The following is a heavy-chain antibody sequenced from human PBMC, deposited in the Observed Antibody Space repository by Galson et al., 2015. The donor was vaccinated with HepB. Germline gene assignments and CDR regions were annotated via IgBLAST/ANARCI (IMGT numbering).Heavy chain of an antibody. CDR1: GYTFTSYG. D-gene: IGHD3-22*01. CDR2: ISVYNGNT. Sequence: SVKVSCKASGYTFTSYGISWVRQAPGQGLEWMGWISVYNGNTDYAQKFQGRVTMTADTPTSTAYMEMRSLRSDDTAVYFCAREGRNYYDSSGYSNWLDPWGQGTLVTVSS. V-gene: IGHV1-18*04. CDR3: AREGRNYYDSSGYSNWLDP. J-gene: IGHJ5*02.